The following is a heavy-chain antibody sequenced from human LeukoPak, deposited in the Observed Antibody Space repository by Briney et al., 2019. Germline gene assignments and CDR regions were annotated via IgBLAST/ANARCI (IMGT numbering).Heavy chain of an antibody. V-gene: IGHV3-23*01. CDR2: ISGSGGST. Sequence: PGGALRLSCADSGFTFSSSAMRCVRQGPGEGLEWVSAISGSGGSTYYADAVKGRFIISRDNSKNTLYLQMNSLRAEDTAVYYCAKGNWGYWYFDLWGRGTLVTVSS. D-gene: IGHD7-27*01. CDR3: AKGNWGYWYFDL. CDR1: GFTFSSSA. J-gene: IGHJ2*01.